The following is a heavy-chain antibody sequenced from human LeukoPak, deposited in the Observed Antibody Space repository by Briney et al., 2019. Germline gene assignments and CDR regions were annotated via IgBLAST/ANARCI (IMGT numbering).Heavy chain of an antibody. CDR1: GGTFSSYA. J-gene: IGHJ6*02. D-gene: IGHD3-22*01. V-gene: IGHV1-69*13. CDR2: IIPIFGTA. Sequence: ASVKVSCKASGGTFSSYAISWVRQAPGQGLEWMGGIIPIFGTANYAQKFQGRVTITADESTSTAYMELSSLRSEDTAVYYCARDQGRITMIGYYYYGMDVWGQGTMVTVSS. CDR3: ARDQGRITMIGYYYYGMDV.